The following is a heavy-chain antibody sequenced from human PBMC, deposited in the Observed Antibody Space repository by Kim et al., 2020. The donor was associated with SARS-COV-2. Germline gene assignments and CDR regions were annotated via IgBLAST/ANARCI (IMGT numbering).Heavy chain of an antibody. D-gene: IGHD3-10*01. CDR1: GGSISSGGYY. Sequence: SETLSLTCTVSGGSISSGGYYWSWIRQHPGKGLEWIGYIYYSGSTYYNPSLKSRVTISVDTSKNQFSLKLSSVTAADTAVYYCARDRMVRGVLNYYFDYWGQGTLVTVSS. V-gene: IGHV4-31*03. J-gene: IGHJ4*02. CDR2: IYYSGST. CDR3: ARDRMVRGVLNYYFDY.